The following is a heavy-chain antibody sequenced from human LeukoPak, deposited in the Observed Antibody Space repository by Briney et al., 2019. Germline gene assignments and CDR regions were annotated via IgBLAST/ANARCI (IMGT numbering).Heavy chain of an antibody. Sequence: GGSLRLSCAASGFTFSSFWMSWVRQAPAKGLEWVANIKQDGSETYYVDSVKGRFTISRDNAKNSLYLQMNSLRAEDTAWYYCAKKTYYYDTSNLGWFDPWGQGTLVTVSS. D-gene: IGHD3-22*01. CDR2: IKQDGSET. CDR1: GFTFSSFW. V-gene: IGHV3-7*05. J-gene: IGHJ5*02. CDR3: AKKTYYYDTSNLGWFDP.